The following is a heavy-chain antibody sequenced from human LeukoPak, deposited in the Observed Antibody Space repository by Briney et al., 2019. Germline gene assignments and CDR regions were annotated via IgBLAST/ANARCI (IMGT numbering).Heavy chain of an antibody. J-gene: IGHJ4*02. Sequence: SQTLSLTCTVSGGSISSGSYYWSWIRQPAGKGLEWIGRIYTSGSTNYNPSLKSRVTISVDTSKNQFSLKLSSVTAADTAVYYCARVNYVWPIVSYFDYWGQGTLVTVSP. D-gene: IGHD3-16*01. V-gene: IGHV4-61*02. CDR3: ARVNYVWPIVSYFDY. CDR1: GGSISSGSYY. CDR2: IYTSGST.